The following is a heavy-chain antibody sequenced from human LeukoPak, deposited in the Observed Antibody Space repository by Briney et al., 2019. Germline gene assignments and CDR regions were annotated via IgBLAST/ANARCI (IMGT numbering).Heavy chain of an antibody. CDR1: GSTFSSYA. V-gene: IGHV3-23*01. CDR3: AKGRTSGSSWPFDY. CDR2: IRGSGDNT. D-gene: IGHD6-13*01. Sequence: GGSLRLSCAASGSTFSSYAMSWVRQAPGKGLEWVSGIRGSGDNTYYADSVKGRFTISRDNSKNTLYVQVNSLGTEDTAAYYCAKGRTSGSSWPFDYWGQGTLVTVSS. J-gene: IGHJ4*02.